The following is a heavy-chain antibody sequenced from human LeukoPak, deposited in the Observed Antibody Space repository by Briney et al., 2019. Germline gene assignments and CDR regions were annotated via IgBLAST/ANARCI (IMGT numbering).Heavy chain of an antibody. CDR1: GGTFSSYA. CDR3: ARSGIAAAGYFDY. J-gene: IGHJ4*02. CDR2: IIPIFGTA. D-gene: IGHD6-13*01. Sequence: SVKVSCKASGGTFSSYAISWVRQAPGQGLEWMGGIIPIFGTANYAQKFQGRVTITADESTSTAYMELSSLRSEDTAVHYCARSGIAAAGYFDYWGQGTLVTVSS. V-gene: IGHV1-69*13.